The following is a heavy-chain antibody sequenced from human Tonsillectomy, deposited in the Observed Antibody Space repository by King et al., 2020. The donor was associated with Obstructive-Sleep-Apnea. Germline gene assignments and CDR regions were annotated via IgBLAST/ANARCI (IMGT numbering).Heavy chain of an antibody. CDR2: ISYDGSNK. J-gene: IGHJ4*02. Sequence: VQLVESGGGVVQPGRSLRLSCAASGFTFRTYAMHWVRQAPGKGLEWVAVISYDGSNKYHADSVKGRFTISRDNSKNTLSLQMNSLRAEDTALYFCATKGITAAGSFDYWGQGTLVTVSS. D-gene: IGHD6-13*01. V-gene: IGHV3-30*04. CDR1: GFTFRTYA. CDR3: ATKGITAAGSFDY.